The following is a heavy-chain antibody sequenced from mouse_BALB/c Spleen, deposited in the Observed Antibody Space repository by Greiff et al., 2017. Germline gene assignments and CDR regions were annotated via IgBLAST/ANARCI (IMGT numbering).Heavy chain of an antibody. CDR3: ARDGGNWGGIYAMDY. CDR2: IWSGGST. Sequence: VQLQQSGPGLVQPSQSLSITCTVSGFSLTSYGVHWVRQSPGKGLEWLGVIWSGGSTDYNAAFISRLSISKDNSKSQVFFKMNSLQANDTAMYYCARDGGNWGGIYAMDYWGQGTSVTVSS. V-gene: IGHV2-2*02. J-gene: IGHJ4*01. CDR1: GFSLTSYG. D-gene: IGHD4-1*01.